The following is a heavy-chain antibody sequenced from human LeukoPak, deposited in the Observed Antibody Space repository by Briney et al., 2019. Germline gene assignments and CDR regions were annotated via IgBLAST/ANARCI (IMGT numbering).Heavy chain of an antibody. V-gene: IGHV3-53*05. D-gene: IGHD6-13*01. J-gene: IGHJ5*02. CDR1: GFTVSNNY. CDR3: ARGLQQQLGWFDP. Sequence: GGSLKLSCAASGFTVSNNYMSWVRQAPGRGLEWVSIIYSGGSTYYADSVKGRFTISRDNSKNTLFLQMNSLRTDVTAVYYCARGLQQQLGWFDPWGQGTLVTVSS. CDR2: IYSGGST.